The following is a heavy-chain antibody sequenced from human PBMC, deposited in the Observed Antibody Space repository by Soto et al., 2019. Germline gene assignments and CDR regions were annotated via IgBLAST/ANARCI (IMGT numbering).Heavy chain of an antibody. J-gene: IGHJ4*02. CDR3: ARGQVASGTRH. CDR1: GYTFTSYD. V-gene: IGHV1-8*01. Sequence: GASVKVSCKGSGYTFTSYDVNWVRQATGQGLEWMGWMNPNSGNTGYAQKFQGRVTMTRNTSISTAYMELSSLRSEDTAVYYCARGQVASGTRHWGQGTLVTVSS. D-gene: IGHD6-6*01. CDR2: MNPNSGNT.